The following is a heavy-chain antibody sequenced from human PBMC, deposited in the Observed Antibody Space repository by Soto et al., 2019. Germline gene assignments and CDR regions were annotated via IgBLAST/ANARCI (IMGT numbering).Heavy chain of an antibody. CDR3: ARDKAYSSSWARIWFDP. Sequence: EVQLVESGGGLVKPGGSLRLSCAASGFTFSSYSMNWVRQAPGKGLEWVSSISSSSSYIYYADSVKGRFTISRDNAKNSLYLQMNSLRAEDTAGYYCARDKAYSSSWARIWFDPWGQGTLVTVSS. CDR2: ISSSSSYI. J-gene: IGHJ5*02. V-gene: IGHV3-21*01. D-gene: IGHD6-13*01. CDR1: GFTFSSYS.